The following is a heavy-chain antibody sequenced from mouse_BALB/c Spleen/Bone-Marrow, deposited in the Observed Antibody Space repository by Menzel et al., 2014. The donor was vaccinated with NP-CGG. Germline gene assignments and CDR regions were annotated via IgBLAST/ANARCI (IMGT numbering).Heavy chain of an antibody. D-gene: IGHD1-1*01. CDR1: RYTFTSYV. J-gene: IGHJ2*01. Sequence: VQLQQPGPELVKPGASVKMSCKASRYTFTSYVLHWVRQKPGQGLEWIGFMNPFNDGTKYNEKFKGKATLTSDKSSSTAYMELSSLTSEDSAVYYCAREVVVTDYFDYWGQGTTLTVSS. CDR3: AREVVVTDYFDY. CDR2: MNPFNDGT. V-gene: IGHV1-14*01.